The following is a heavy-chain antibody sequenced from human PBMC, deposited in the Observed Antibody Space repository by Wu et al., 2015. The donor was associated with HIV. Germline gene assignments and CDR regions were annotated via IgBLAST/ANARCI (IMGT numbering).Heavy chain of an antibody. CDR3: ARHRRGRYDAFDI. J-gene: IGHJ3*02. CDR2: IYYSGST. CDR1: GGSISSYY. V-gene: IGHV4-59*08. Sequence: QVQLQESGPGLVKPSETLSLTCTVSGGSISSYYWSWIRQPPGKGLEWIGYIYYSGSTNYNPSLKSRVTISVDTSKNQFSLKLSSVTAADTAVYYCARHRRGRYDAFDIWGQGTMVTVSS. D-gene: IGHD3-10*01.